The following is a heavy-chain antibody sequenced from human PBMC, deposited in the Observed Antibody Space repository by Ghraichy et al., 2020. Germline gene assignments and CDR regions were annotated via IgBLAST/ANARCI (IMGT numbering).Heavy chain of an antibody. CDR1: GYRFTGNY. J-gene: IGHJ5*02. Sequence: ASVKVSCKASGYRFTGNYIHWVRQPPGQGLAWMGCINPSSGDTHYAQKFQGRVTMTRDTSISTAYVDLSGLRSDHTAMYYCARDLIGTGAKNSFDPWGQGTLVTGSS. CDR3: ARDLIGTGAKNSFDP. D-gene: IGHD1-26*01. V-gene: IGHV1-2*02. CDR2: INPSSGDT.